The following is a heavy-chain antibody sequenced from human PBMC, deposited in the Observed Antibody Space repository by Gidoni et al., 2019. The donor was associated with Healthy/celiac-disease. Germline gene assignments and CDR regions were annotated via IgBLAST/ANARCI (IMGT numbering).Heavy chain of an antibody. Sequence: QVQLVQSGAEVKKPGSSVKVSCKASGGTFSSYAISWLRQAPGQGLEWMGGIIPIFGTANYAQKFQGRVTITADESTSTAYMELSSLRSEDTAVYYCATAKPLGYCTNGVCYPGDYYGMDVWGQGTTVTVSS. V-gene: IGHV1-69*01. CDR1: GGTFSSYA. D-gene: IGHD2-8*01. J-gene: IGHJ6*02. CDR2: IIPIFGTA. CDR3: ATAKPLGYCTNGVCYPGDYYGMDV.